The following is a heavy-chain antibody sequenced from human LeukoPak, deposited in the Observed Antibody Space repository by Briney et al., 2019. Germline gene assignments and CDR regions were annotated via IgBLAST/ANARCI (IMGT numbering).Heavy chain of an antibody. CDR1: GGSFSGYY. Sequence: SETLSLTCAVYGGSFSGYYGSWIRQPPGKGLEWIGEINHSGSTNYNPSLKSRVTISVDTSKNQFSLKLSSVTAADTAVYYCARGSTHYYGSGSQSDYWGQGTLGTVSS. CDR2: INHSGST. J-gene: IGHJ4*02. D-gene: IGHD3-10*01. CDR3: ARGSTHYYGSGSQSDY. V-gene: IGHV4-34*01.